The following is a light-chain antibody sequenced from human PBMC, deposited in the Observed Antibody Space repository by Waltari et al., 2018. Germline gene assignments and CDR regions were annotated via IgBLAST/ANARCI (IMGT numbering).Light chain of an antibody. CDR3: QQYNSYSTWT. CDR2: AAS. CDR1: QAISSW. Sequence: DIQMTQSPSSVSASVGHRVTITCRASQAISSWLAWYQQKPGKAPKLLIYAASSLQSGVPSRFSGSGFGTDFTLTISSLQPEDFATYYCQQYNSYSTWTFGQGTKVEIK. V-gene: IGKV1D-16*01. J-gene: IGKJ1*01.